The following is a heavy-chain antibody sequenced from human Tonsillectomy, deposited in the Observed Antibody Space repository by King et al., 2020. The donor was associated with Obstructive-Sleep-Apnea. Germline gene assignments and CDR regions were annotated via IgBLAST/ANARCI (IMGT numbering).Heavy chain of an antibody. CDR3: AADRENSQGGY. V-gene: IGHV3-74*03. CDR2: ISIYGGET. CDR1: GLTFSNYW. D-gene: IGHD1-26*01. J-gene: IGHJ4*02. Sequence: VQLVESGGDSVHPGGSLRLSCAASGLTFSNYWMDWVPQTPGKGLVWVSRISIYGGETTYADSVKGRFTISRDNARNTLSLQMNSLRAEDTGIYYCAADRENSQGGYWGQGTLVTVSS.